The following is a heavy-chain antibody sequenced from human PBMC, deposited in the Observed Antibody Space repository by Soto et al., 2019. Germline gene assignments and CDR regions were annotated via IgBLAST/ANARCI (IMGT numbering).Heavy chain of an antibody. V-gene: IGHV3-23*01. J-gene: IGHJ4*02. CDR2: IGGSGSGT. Sequence: GGSLRLSCAASGFSFTTYAMSWVRQAPGKGLEWLSSIGGSGSGTYYTDSVKGRFTISRDNSKNTLYLQMNTLRAEDTAIYYFASQSYNYDRRTYYHFVSWGQGILVTVSS. CDR1: GFSFTTYA. D-gene: IGHD3-22*01. CDR3: ASQSYNYDRRTYYHFVS.